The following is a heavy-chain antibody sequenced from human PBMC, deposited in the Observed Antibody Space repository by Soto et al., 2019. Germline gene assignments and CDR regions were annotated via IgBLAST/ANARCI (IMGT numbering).Heavy chain of an antibody. CDR2: INAGNGNT. J-gene: IGHJ4*02. D-gene: IGHD3-3*01. CDR3: ARDLDFWSGYYSGIDY. V-gene: IGHV1-3*01. Sequence: QVQLVQSGAEVKKPGASVKVSCKASGYTFTSYAMHWVRQAPGQRLERMGWINAGNGNTKYSQKFKGRVTITRDTSASTAYMELSSLRSEDTAVYYCARDLDFWSGYYSGIDYWGQGTLVTVSS. CDR1: GYTFTSYA.